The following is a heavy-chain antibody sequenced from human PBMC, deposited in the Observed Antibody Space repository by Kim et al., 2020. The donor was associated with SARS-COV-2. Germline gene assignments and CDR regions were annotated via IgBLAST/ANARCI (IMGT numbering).Heavy chain of an antibody. D-gene: IGHD1-26*01. CDR2: IKRKADSFAT. V-gene: IGHV3-73*01. CDR3: FRWDPGAFKYD. Sequence: GGSLRLSCAASGFTFSGSVIHWVRQASGKGLEWVGHIKRKADSFATAYAASVTGRFTVSRDDSKNTASLQMNSLKSEDTAVYYCFRWDPGAFKYDWGQGT. J-gene: IGHJ4*02. CDR1: GFTFSGSV.